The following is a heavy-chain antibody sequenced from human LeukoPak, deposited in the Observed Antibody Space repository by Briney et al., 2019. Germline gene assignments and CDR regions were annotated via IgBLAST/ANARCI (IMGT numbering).Heavy chain of an antibody. CDR1: GYTFTSYG. J-gene: IGHJ4*02. V-gene: IGHV1-18*01. D-gene: IGHD4-17*01. Sequence: ASVKVSCKASGYTFTSYGISWVRQAPGQGLEWMGWISAYNGNTNYAQKLQGRVTMTTDTSTGTAYMELRSLRSDDTAVYYCARLFEYGDYVDVHFDYWGQGTLVTVSS. CDR3: ARLFEYGDYVDVHFDY. CDR2: ISAYNGNT.